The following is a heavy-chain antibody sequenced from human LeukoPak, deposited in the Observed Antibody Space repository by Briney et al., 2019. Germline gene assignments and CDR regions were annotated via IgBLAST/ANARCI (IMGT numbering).Heavy chain of an antibody. CDR1: GFTFSTYG. Sequence: GGSLRLSCAASGFTFSTYGMTWVRQAPGKGLEWVSSISDSGGSTQSADSVKGRFTISRDNSKNTLYLQMNSLRAEDTAEYYCAKHTHNHGGFFDPWGQGTPVTVSS. CDR2: ISDSGGST. J-gene: IGHJ5*02. V-gene: IGHV3-23*01. D-gene: IGHD2-15*01. CDR3: AKHTHNHGGFFDP.